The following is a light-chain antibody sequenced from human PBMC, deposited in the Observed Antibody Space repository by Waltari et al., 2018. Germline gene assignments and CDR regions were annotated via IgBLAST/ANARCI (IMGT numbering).Light chain of an antibody. CDR2: EVS. CDR1: SSAFGAYHY. V-gene: IGLV2-8*01. J-gene: IGLJ3*02. Sequence: QSALTQPPSASGSPGQSVTIPCTGTSSAFGAYHYVSWSQQHPGKAPKLMIFEVSDRPSGVPDRFSGSKYGNTDSLTVSGLQVDDEADYYCSAYTGRSWVFGGGTKLTVL. CDR3: SAYTGRSWV.